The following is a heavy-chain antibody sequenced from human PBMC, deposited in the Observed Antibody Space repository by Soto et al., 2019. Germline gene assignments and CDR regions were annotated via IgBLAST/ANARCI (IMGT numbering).Heavy chain of an antibody. CDR1: GGSISSGGYY. J-gene: IGHJ3*02. CDR3: ARGVATYGAFDI. V-gene: IGHV4-31*03. Sequence: SETLSLTCTVSGGSISSGGYYWSWIRQHPGKGLEWIGYIYYSGSTYYNPSLKSRVTISVDTSKNQFSLKLSSVTAADTAVYYCARGVATYGAFDIWGQGTMVTVSS. D-gene: IGHD5-12*01. CDR2: IYYSGST.